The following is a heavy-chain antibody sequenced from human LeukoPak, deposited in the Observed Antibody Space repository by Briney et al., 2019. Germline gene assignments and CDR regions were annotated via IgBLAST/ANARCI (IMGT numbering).Heavy chain of an antibody. J-gene: IGHJ3*01. CDR1: GYSVSGHY. V-gene: IGHV4-59*02. D-gene: IGHD5-12*01. CDR2: VSYSGGT. Sequence: SETLSLTCTVSGYSVSGHYGSWSRQTPGKGLEWIGYVSYSGGTNYNPSLKRRVSISLDTSKNQFSLKLSSPAAADPAVYYCARAPMAITTSAFPDAFDFWGQGTMVTVSS. CDR3: ARAPMAITTSAFPDAFDF.